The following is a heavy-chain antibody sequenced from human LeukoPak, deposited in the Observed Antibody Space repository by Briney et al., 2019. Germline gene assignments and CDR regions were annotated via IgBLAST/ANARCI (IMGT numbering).Heavy chain of an antibody. J-gene: IGHJ4*02. D-gene: IGHD2/OR15-2a*01. V-gene: IGHV1-69*13. CDR2: IIPIFGTA. Sequence: SVKVSCKASGYTFTSYGISWVRQAPGQGLEWMGGIIPIFGTANYAQKFQGRVTITADESTSTAYMELSSLRSEDTAVYYCAREGETYSLFDWGQGTLVTVSS. CDR1: GYTFTSYG. CDR3: AREGETYSLFD.